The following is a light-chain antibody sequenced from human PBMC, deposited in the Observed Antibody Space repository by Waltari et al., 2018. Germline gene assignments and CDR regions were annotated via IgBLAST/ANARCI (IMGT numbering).Light chain of an antibody. CDR3: AAWDDSLNGWV. J-gene: IGLJ3*02. CDR2: IND. V-gene: IGLV1-44*01. Sequence: QSMLTQPPSASGTPGQRVTISCSGSSSNIGNNTVSWYQHLPETAPKLLIYINDQRPSGVPDRFSGSKSGTSASLAISGLQSEDEADYYCAAWDDSLNGWVFGGGTKLTVL. CDR1: SSNIGNNT.